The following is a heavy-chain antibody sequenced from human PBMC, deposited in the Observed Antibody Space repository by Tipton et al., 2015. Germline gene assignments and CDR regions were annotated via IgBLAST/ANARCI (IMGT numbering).Heavy chain of an antibody. CDR3: ARARGRHGGLFDS. D-gene: IGHD4-23*01. CDR1: GGSIDSYY. V-gene: IGHV4-59*01. J-gene: IGHJ4*02. CDR2: IHYDGST. Sequence: TLSLTCTVSGGSIDSYYWSWIRQPPGKGLEWIGYIHYDGSTNYNPSVKSRVTISVDTSKTQFSLKMSSVTASDTAVYYCARARGRHGGLFDSWGQGILVTVSS.